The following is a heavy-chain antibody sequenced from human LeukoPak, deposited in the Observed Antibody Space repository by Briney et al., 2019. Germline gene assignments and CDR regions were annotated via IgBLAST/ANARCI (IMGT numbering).Heavy chain of an antibody. V-gene: IGHV3-23*01. Sequence: VGSLRLSCAASGFTFSGYVMSWVRQAPGKGREWVSAISGGGGSTYYADSVKGRFTISRDNSKNTLYLQMNSLRAEDTAVYYCQTMLRGVAWGQGTLVTVSS. D-gene: IGHD3-10*01. J-gene: IGHJ4*02. CDR1: GFTFSGYV. CDR2: ISGGGGST. CDR3: QTMLRGVA.